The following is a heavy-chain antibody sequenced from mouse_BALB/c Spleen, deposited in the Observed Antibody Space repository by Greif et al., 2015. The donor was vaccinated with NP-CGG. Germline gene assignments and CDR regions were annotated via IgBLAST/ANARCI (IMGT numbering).Heavy chain of an antibody. CDR1: GFTFSTYG. V-gene: IGHV5-6-5*01. Sequence: EVMLVESGGGLAKPGGSLKLSCAASGFTFSTYGMSWVRQTPEKRLDWVASISSGGSTYYPDSVKGRFATSGDNARNILYLQMSSLRSEDTAIYYCARTGYFDFWGAGTTVTVSS. CDR2: ISSGGST. CDR3: ARTGYFDF. J-gene: IGHJ1*01.